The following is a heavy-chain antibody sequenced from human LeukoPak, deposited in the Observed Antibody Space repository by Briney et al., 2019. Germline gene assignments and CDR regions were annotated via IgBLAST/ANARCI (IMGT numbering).Heavy chain of an antibody. CDR2: INWNGGST. CDR1: GFNFDDYG. D-gene: IGHD6-6*01. V-gene: IGHV3-20*04. J-gene: IGHJ6*02. CDR3: ARRPHYYGMDV. Sequence: GGSLRLSCAASGFNFDDYGMSWVRQAPGKGLEWVSGINWNGGSTGYADSVKGRFTISRDNAENALLLQMNSLRAEDTALYYCARRPHYYGMDVWGQGTTVTVSS.